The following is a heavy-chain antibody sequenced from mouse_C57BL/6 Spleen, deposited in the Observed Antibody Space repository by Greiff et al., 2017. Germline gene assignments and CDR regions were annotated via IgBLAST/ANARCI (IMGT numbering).Heavy chain of an antibody. J-gene: IGHJ4*01. CDR1: GYTFTSYW. CDR2: IDPNSGGT. D-gene: IGHD1-1*01. CDR3: ARDYDSSNVEGAMDY. Sequence: QVQLQQPGAELVKPGASVKLSCKASGYTFTSYWLHWVKQRPGRGLEWIGRIDPNSGGTKYNEKFKSKATLTVDKPSSTAYMQLSSLTSEDYAVYYCARDYDSSNVEGAMDYGGQRTAVTV. V-gene: IGHV1-72*01.